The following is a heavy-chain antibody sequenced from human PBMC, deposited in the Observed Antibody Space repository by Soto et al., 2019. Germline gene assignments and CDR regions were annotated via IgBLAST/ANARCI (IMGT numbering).Heavy chain of an antibody. V-gene: IGHV5-51*01. CDR1: GCSFADYW. J-gene: IGHJ3*01. CDR2: IYPGDSDT. D-gene: IGHD3-10*01. Sequence: AESLNIYGKVSGCSFADYWIGWVRQMPGKGLDWMGVIYPGDSDTRYSPSFHGQVTISADKSISTAYLQWSSLKASDTAMYFCARLPGVRGVFDGFNVWGQGTMVTV. CDR3: ARLPGVRGVFDGFNV.